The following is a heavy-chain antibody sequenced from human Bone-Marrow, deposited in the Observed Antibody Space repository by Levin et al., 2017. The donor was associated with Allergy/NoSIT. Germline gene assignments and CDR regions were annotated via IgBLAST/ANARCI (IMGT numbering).Heavy chain of an antibody. CDR2: MYHSGHS. J-gene: IGHJ4*02. V-gene: IGHV4-4*02. Sequence: SETLSLTCTVSGGSIYSSHWWTWVRQPPGKGLEWIGEMYHSGHSQYNPSLQSRVTISVDKSKNQLSLNLTSMTAADTAVYFCTRRTYGSSPRLDSWGQGSLVTVSS. CDR3: TRRTYGSSPRLDS. D-gene: IGHD6-6*01. CDR1: GGSIYSSHW.